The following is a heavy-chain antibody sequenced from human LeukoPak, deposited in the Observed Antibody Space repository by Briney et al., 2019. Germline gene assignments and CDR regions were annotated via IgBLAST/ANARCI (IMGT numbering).Heavy chain of an antibody. D-gene: IGHD2-2*01. Sequence: ASVKVSCKASGGTFSSYTISWVRQAPGQGLEWMGRIIPILGIANYAQKFQGRVTITADKSTSTAYMELSSLRSEDTAVYYCARDPGHCSSTSCPYYWGQGTLVTVSS. CDR3: ARDPGHCSSTSCPYY. V-gene: IGHV1-69*04. J-gene: IGHJ4*02. CDR2: IIPILGIA. CDR1: GGTFSSYT.